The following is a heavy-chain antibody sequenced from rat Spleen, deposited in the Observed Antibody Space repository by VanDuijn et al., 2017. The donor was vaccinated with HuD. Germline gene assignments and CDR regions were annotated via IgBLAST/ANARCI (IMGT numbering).Heavy chain of an antibody. CDR1: GFSLSSYG. Sequence: QVQLKESGPGLVQPSQTLSLTCAVSGFSLSSYGVSWVRQPSGKGPEWLGKMWYDGDTAFNSVLKSRLTITRDTSKNHIFLKMNSLQSEDTATYHCARAPGNGYVMDAWGQGASVTVSS. CDR2: MWYDGDT. J-gene: IGHJ4*01. V-gene: IGHV2-34*01. CDR3: ARAPGNGYVMDA. D-gene: IGHD5-1*01.